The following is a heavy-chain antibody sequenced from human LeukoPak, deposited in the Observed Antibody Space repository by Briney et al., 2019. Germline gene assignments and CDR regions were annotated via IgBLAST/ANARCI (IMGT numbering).Heavy chain of an antibody. CDR1: GFIFSSYS. CDR3: ARGVAAASSNWFDP. V-gene: IGHV3-48*01. J-gene: IGHJ5*02. Sequence: GGSLRLSCAASGFIFSSYSMNWVRQAPGKGLEWVSYISGSSRTIYYADSVKGRFTISRDNAKNSLYLQMNSLRAEDTAVYYCARGVAAASSNWFDPWGQGTLVTVSS. D-gene: IGHD6-13*01. CDR2: ISGSSRTI.